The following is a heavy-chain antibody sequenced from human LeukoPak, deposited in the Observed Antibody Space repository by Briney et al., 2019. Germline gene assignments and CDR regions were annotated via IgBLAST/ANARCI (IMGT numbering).Heavy chain of an antibody. V-gene: IGHV3-48*04. CDR1: GFTFTSYS. D-gene: IGHD1-26*01. Sequence: GGSLRLSCVASGFTFTSYSMNWVRQAPGKGLEWVSYISSSSSTIYYADSVKGRFTISRDNAKNSLYLQMNSLRAEDMAVYYCASQPSLQWVPRNFFDYWGQGTLVTVSS. J-gene: IGHJ4*02. CDR3: ASQPSLQWVPRNFFDY. CDR2: ISSSSSTI.